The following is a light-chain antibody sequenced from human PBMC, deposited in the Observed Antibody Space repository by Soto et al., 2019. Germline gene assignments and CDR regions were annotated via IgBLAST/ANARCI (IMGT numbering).Light chain of an antibody. CDR2: AAS. CDR3: QQSYSTPPYT. Sequence: DIQMTQSPSSLSASVGDRVTITCRASQPINIHLSWYQEKPGKAPMLLIYAASSLQSGVPSRFSGSGSGTDFTLTISSLQPEDFATYYCQQSYSTPPYTFGQGTKLEIK. J-gene: IGKJ2*01. V-gene: IGKV1-39*01. CDR1: QPINIH.